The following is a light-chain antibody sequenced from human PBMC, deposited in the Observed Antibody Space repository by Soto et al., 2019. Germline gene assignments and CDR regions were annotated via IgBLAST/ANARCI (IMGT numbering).Light chain of an antibody. V-gene: IGKV3-20*01. CDR1: QSVSSNY. Sequence: EIVLTHSPGTLSLSPWERATLSCSASQSVSSNYLAWYHQKPGQAPRLLIYGASSRATGIPDRFSGSGSGTDFTLTISRLEPEDFAVYYCQQYGSSPVTFGQGTRLEIK. CDR3: QQYGSSPVT. CDR2: GAS. J-gene: IGKJ5*01.